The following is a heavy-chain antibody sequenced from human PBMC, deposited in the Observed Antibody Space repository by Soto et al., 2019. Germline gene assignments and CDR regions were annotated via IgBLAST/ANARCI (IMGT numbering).Heavy chain of an antibody. CDR1: GYTFTSYG. CDR3: ARDPPYYDFWSGYYSPYGMDV. Sequence: ASVKVSCKASGYTFTSYGISWVRQAPGQGLEWMGWISAYNGNTNYAQKLQGRVTMTTDTSTSTAYMELRSLRSDDTAVYYCARDPPYYDFWSGYYSPYGMDVWGQGTTVTVSS. CDR2: ISAYNGNT. D-gene: IGHD3-3*01. J-gene: IGHJ6*02. V-gene: IGHV1-18*01.